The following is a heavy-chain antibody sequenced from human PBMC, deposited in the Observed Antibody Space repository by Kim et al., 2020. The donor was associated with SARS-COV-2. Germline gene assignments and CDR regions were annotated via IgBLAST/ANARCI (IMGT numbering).Heavy chain of an antibody. D-gene: IGHD2-2*01. J-gene: IGHJ4*02. CDR3: ARRSKLVPAAQFDY. V-gene: IGHV5-51*01. CDR1: GYSFTTYW. CDR2: IYPGDSDT. Sequence: GESLKISCKGSGYSFTTYWIGWVRQMPGKGLEWMGIIYPGDSDTRYSPSFQGQVTISADKSISTAYLQWSSLKASATAMYYCARRSKLVPAAQFDYWGQGTLFTVSS.